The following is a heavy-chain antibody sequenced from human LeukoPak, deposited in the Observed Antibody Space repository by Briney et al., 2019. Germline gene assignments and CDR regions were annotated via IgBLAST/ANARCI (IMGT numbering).Heavy chain of an antibody. Sequence: SGGSLRLSCAASGFTFDDYAMHWVRQAPGKGLEWVSGISWNSGSIGYADSVKGRFTISRDNAKNSLYLQMNSLRAEDTAVYYCAREGSWGQGTLVTVSS. CDR3: AREGS. J-gene: IGHJ4*02. CDR1: GFTFDDYA. D-gene: IGHD3-10*01. V-gene: IGHV3-9*01. CDR2: ISWNSGSI.